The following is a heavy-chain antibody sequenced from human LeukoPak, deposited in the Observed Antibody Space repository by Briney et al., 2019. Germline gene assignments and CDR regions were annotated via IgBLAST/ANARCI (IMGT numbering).Heavy chain of an antibody. V-gene: IGHV4-31*03. CDR3: ARWLQLRDYFDY. CDR1: GGSISSGGYY. D-gene: IGHD5-24*01. J-gene: IGHJ4*02. Sequence: SETLSLTCTVSGGSISSGGYYWSWIRQHPGKGLEWIGYIYYSGSTYYNPSLKSRVTISVETSKNQFSLKLSSVTAADTAVYYCARWLQLRDYFDYWGQGTLVTVSS. CDR2: IYYSGST.